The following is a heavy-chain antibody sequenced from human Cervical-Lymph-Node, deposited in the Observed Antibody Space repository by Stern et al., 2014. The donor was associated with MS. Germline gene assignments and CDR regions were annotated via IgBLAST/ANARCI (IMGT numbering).Heavy chain of an antibody. J-gene: IGHJ4*02. D-gene: IGHD5/OR15-5a*01. CDR2: ILYDGTSK. CDR3: AREAPSRVCFDY. CDR1: GFTFSSSS. Sequence: QLVQSGGGAVQPGGSLRLSCAASGFTFSSSSIHWVRQAPGKGLVWVAPILYDGTSKNYAESVKGRFSISRDNSKNTVYLQMNSLRDDDTAVYHCAREAPSRVCFDYWGQGTLLTVSS. V-gene: IGHV3-30*04.